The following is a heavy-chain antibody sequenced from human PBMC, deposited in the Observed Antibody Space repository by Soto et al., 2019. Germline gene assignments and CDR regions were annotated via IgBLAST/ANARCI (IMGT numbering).Heavy chain of an antibody. D-gene: IGHD2-2*02. V-gene: IGHV3-33*01. CDR1: GFTFSSYG. CDR2: IWYDGSNK. Sequence: LRLSCAASGFTFSSYGMHWVRQAPGKGLEWVAVIWYDGSNKYYADSVKGRFTISRDNSKNTLYLQMNSLRAEDTAVYYCARDERDCSSTSCYIEPYYYYGMDVWGQGTTVTVSS. CDR3: ARDERDCSSTSCYIEPYYYYGMDV. J-gene: IGHJ6*02.